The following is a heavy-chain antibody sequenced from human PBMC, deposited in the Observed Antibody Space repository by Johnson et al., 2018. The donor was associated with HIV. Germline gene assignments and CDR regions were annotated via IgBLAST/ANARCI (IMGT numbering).Heavy chain of an antibody. CDR1: GFTFSSFA. V-gene: IGHV3-33*01. J-gene: IGHJ3*02. CDR2: IWYDGSNP. D-gene: IGHD5-12*01. CDR3: ARDLVATMNQPASDAFDI. Sequence: QVQLVESGGGVVQPGRSLRLSCAASGFTFSSFAMHWVRQAPGKGLEWVAVIWYDGSNPSYADSVKGRFTVSRDNSENILYLQMNSLIAEDTALYYCARDLVATMNQPASDAFDIWGQGTMVTVSS.